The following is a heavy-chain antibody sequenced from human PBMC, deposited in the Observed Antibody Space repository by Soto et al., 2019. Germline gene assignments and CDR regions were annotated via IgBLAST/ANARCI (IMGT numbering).Heavy chain of an antibody. CDR2: IYWDDAK. Sequence: QITVKESGLTLVKPTETLTLTCTFSGFSLSSIGMGVGWIRQPPGKALEWLALIYWDDAKRYSPSLSSRLTITKDPSKNQVDLTITNMDPVDSATYYCARLTRGVYDLDRLWEKFDYWVQGTLVTVSS. V-gene: IGHV2-5*02. D-gene: IGHD5-12*01. CDR3: ARLTRGVYDLDRLWEKFDY. J-gene: IGHJ4*02. CDR1: GFSLSSIGMG.